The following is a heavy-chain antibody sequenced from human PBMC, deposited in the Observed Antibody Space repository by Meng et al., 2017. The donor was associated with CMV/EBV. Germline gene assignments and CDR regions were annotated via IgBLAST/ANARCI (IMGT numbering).Heavy chain of an antibody. CDR1: GFTFDDYG. CDR3: ARGYQLKPFDL. D-gene: IGHD2-2*01. CDR2: INWNGGNT. J-gene: IGHJ6*02. V-gene: IGHV3-20*04. Sequence: GESLKISCAASGFTFDDYGMSWVRQAPGKGLEWVSGINWNGGNTGYVDSVKGRFTISRDSAKNSLYLQMNSLRAEDMALYYCARGYQLKPFDLWGQGTTVTVSS.